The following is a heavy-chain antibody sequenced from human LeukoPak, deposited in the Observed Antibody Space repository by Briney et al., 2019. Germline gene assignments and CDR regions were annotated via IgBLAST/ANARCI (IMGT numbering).Heavy chain of an antibody. V-gene: IGHV1-2*02. Sequence: ASVKVSCKASGYTFTGYYMHWVRQAPGQGLEWMGWINLKSGGTNYAQKFQGRVTMTRDTSISTAYMELSRLRSDDTAVYYCARDLVGNYAGFDFWGQGTLVTVSS. CDR2: INLKSGGT. J-gene: IGHJ4*02. CDR1: GYTFTGYY. CDR3: ARDLVGNYAGFDF. D-gene: IGHD4-11*01.